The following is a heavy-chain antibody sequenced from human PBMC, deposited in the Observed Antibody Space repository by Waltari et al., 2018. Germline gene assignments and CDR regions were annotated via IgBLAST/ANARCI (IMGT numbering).Heavy chain of an antibody. D-gene: IGHD1-7*01. CDR2: INPNSGGT. CDR3: ARWGTGTTPKGDY. Sequence: QVQLVQSGAEVKKPGASVKVSCKASGYTFTGYYMHWVRQAPGQGLEWMGWINPNSGGTNDAQKFQGRVTMTRDTSISTAYMELSRLRSDDTAVYYCARWGTGTTPKGDYWGQGTLVTVSS. CDR1: GYTFTGYY. V-gene: IGHV1-2*02. J-gene: IGHJ4*02.